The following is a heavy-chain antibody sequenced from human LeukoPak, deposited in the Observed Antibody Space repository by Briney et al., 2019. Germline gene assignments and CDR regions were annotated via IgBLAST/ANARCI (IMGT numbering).Heavy chain of an antibody. CDR3: VRYITMVRGVKYYFDY. CDR1: GFTFSNYA. J-gene: IGHJ4*02. Sequence: GSSLRLSCAASGFTFSNYAMHWVRQAPGKGLEWVANIKQEGSEKNYVDSVKGRFTISRDNAKNSLYLQMNSLRAEDTAVYYCVRYITMVRGVKYYFDYWGQGTLVTVSS. V-gene: IGHV3-7*03. D-gene: IGHD3-10*01. CDR2: IKQEGSEK.